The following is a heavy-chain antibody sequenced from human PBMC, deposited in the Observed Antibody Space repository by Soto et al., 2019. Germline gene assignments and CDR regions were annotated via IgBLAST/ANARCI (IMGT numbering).Heavy chain of an antibody. D-gene: IGHD4-17*01. V-gene: IGHV4-59*12. CDR3: ARELRKNDYGDYVKTYYYSGMDV. J-gene: IGHJ6*02. CDR2: IYYTGIT. CDR1: GASSDNYG. Sequence: SETLCVSWTVAGASSDNYGGGWILQPPGKGLEWIAYIYYTGITNFNPSLKSRVTISMDTSKNQFSLKLRSVTAADTAVYYCARELRKNDYGDYVKTYYYSGMDVRGQGTAVPVS.